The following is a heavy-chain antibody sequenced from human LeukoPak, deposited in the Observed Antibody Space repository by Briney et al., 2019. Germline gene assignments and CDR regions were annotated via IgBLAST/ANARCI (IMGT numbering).Heavy chain of an antibody. D-gene: IGHD5-12*01. CDR1: GGTISNYY. Sequence: SETLSLTCTVSGGTISNYYWSWIRQPPGKGLEWIGYIYYSGSTNYNPSLKSRVTISVDTSKNQFSLRLSSVTAADTAVYYCARVPYSGYDSSIFMYYYYGMDVWGQGTTVTVSS. CDR3: ARVPYSGYDSSIFMYYYYGMDV. CDR2: IYYSGST. J-gene: IGHJ6*02. V-gene: IGHV4-59*01.